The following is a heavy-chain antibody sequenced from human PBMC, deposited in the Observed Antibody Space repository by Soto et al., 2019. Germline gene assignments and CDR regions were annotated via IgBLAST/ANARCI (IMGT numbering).Heavy chain of an antibody. Sequence: QLQLQESGSGLVKPSQTLSLTCTVSGGSISSGGYSWSWIRQPPGKGLEWIGYIYHSGSTYYNPSIKSRVTIPVDRSKNQFSLKLSSVTAADTAVYYCASSHAGAHITAAVHWGQGTLVTVSS. CDR2: IYHSGST. V-gene: IGHV4-30-2*01. CDR3: ASSHAGAHITAAVH. CDR1: GGSISSGGYS. J-gene: IGHJ4*02. D-gene: IGHD6-13*01.